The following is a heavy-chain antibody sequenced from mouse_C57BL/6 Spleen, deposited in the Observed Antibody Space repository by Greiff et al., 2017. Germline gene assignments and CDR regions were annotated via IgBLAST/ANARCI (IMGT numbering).Heavy chain of an antibody. D-gene: IGHD2-4*01. CDR2: IHPNSGST. CDR1: GYTFTSYW. J-gene: IGHJ3*01. Sequence: QVQLQQPGAELVKPGASVKLSCKASGYTFTSYWMHWVKQRPGQGLEWIGMIHPNSGSTNYNEKFKSKATLTVDKSSSTAYMQLSSLTSEDSAVYYCASEYDDAWFAYWGQGTLVTVSA. CDR3: ASEYDDAWFAY. V-gene: IGHV1-64*01.